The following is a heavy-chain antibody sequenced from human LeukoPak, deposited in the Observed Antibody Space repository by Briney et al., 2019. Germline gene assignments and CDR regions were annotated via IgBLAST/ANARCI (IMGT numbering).Heavy chain of an antibody. Sequence: GGSLRLSCAASGFTFSDYYMTWIRQAPGKGVEWVSYISNSGSTIYYADSVKGRFTISRDNGKNSLYLQMNSLRAEDTAVYYCAREHTSGTYYIDYWGQGTLVTVSS. CDR1: GFTFSDYY. CDR2: ISNSGSTI. CDR3: AREHTSGTYYIDY. D-gene: IGHD1-26*01. J-gene: IGHJ4*02. V-gene: IGHV3-11*01.